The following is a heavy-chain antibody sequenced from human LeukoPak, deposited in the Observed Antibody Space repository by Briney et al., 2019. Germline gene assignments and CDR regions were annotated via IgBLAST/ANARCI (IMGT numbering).Heavy chain of an antibody. CDR1: GGSFSGYY. CDR3: ASVSYDSSCYYTGFDY. Sequence: PSETLSLTCAVYGGSFSGYYWSWIRQPPGKGLEWIGEINHSGSTNYNPSLKSRVTISVDTSKNQFSLKLSSVTAADTAVYYCASVSYDSSCYYTGFDYWGQGTLVTVSS. D-gene: IGHD3-22*01. CDR2: INHSGST. V-gene: IGHV4-34*01. J-gene: IGHJ4*02.